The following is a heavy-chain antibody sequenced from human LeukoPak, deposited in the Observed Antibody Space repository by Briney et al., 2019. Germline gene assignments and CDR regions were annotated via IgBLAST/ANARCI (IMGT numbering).Heavy chain of an antibody. Sequence: GGSLRLSCSASGFTFSSYAMHWVRQAPGKGLEYVSAISSNGGSTYYADSVKGRFTISRDNSKNTLYLQMSSLRAEDTAVYFCVRGYSFGPYGMDVWGQGTTVTVSS. CDR2: ISSNGGST. J-gene: IGHJ6*02. V-gene: IGHV3-64D*06. D-gene: IGHD2-15*01. CDR1: GFTFSSYA. CDR3: VRGYSFGPYGMDV.